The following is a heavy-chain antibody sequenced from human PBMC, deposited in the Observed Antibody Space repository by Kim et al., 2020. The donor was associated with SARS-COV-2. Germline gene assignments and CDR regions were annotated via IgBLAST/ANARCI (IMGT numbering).Heavy chain of an antibody. CDR2: T. Sequence: TYYADSVKGRFTISRDNSKNTLYLQMNSLRAEDTAVYYCAEGDYYDSTGHWGQGTLVTVSS. CDR3: AEGDYYDSTGH. J-gene: IGHJ4*02. V-gene: IGHV3-53*01. D-gene: IGHD3-22*01.